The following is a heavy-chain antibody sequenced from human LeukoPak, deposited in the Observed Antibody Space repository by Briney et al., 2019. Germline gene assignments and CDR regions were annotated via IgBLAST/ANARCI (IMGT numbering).Heavy chain of an antibody. V-gene: IGHV4-39*07. J-gene: IGHJ4*02. CDR2: IYYSGST. Sequence: SETLSLTCTVSGGSISSSSYYWGWIRQPPGKGLEWIGSIYYSGSTYYNPSLKSRVTISVDTSKNQFSLKLSPVTAADTAVYYCARTDYSHDYWGQGTLVTVSS. CDR1: GGSISSSSYY. CDR3: ARTDYSHDY. D-gene: IGHD2-15*01.